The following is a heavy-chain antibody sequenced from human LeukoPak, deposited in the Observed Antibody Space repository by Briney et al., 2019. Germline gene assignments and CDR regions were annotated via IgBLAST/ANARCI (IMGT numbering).Heavy chain of an antibody. CDR3: ARGIWYCSSTSCYSGSYYYYGMDV. Sequence: SVTLSLTCAVYGGSFSGYYWSWIRQPPGKGLEWIGEINHSGSTNYNPSLKSRVTISVDTSKNQFSLKLSSVTAADTAVYYCARGIWYCSSTSCYSGSYYYYGMDVWGKGTTVTVSS. CDR1: GGSFSGYY. V-gene: IGHV4-34*01. J-gene: IGHJ6*04. D-gene: IGHD2-2*01. CDR2: INHSGST.